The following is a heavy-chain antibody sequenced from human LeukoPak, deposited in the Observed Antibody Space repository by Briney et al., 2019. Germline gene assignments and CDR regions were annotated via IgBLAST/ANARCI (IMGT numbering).Heavy chain of an antibody. CDR3: ARELLYHYYEY. V-gene: IGHV3-53*01. CDR2: LYDDGTT. Sequence: PGGSLRLSCEVSGSTVSRHFMSWVRQAPGKGLDWVSVLYDDGTTHYADSVKGRFTISRDTSQNILYLEMNSLRADDTAVYYCARELLYHYYEYWGQGTLVTVSA. CDR1: GSTVSRHF. J-gene: IGHJ4*02. D-gene: IGHD2-2*01.